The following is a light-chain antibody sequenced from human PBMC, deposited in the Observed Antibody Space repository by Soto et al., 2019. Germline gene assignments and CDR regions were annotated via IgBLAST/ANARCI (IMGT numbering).Light chain of an antibody. J-gene: IGLJ3*02. CDR2: TNV. V-gene: IGLV1-44*01. CDR3: AAWDDSLNGWV. Sequence: QSVLTQPPSASGTPGQRVTISCSGSSFNIGRNPVNWYQQFPGTAPKLLIYTNVQRPSGVPDRFSGSKSGTSASLAISGLQSEDEADYYCAAWDDSLNGWVFGGGTKLTVL. CDR1: SFNIGRNP.